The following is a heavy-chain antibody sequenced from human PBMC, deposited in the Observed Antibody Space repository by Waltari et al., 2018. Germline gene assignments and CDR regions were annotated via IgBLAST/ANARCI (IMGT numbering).Heavy chain of an antibody. CDR1: GGSIRSGAYY. CDR2: IYNSGSA. CDR3: ARSPTYYGSGTYYLRPQYYFDY. V-gene: IGHV4-31*03. Sequence: QVQLQESGPGLVKPSQPLSLTCTVSGGSIRSGAYYWRWIRQFPGKGLECIGYIYNSGSAYYTPSLKSRVSISVDTSNNQFSLKLSSVTAADTAVYFCARSPTYYGSGTYYLRPQYYFDYWGQGTLVTVSS. D-gene: IGHD3-10*01. J-gene: IGHJ4*02.